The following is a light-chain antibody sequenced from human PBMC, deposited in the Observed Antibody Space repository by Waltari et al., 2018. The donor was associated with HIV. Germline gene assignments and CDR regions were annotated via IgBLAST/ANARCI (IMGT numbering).Light chain of an antibody. CDR2: DVN. Sequence: QSALTQPRSVSGSPGQSVTISCTGTSSDVGDYNYVSWYQQHPAKPPNLMIFDVNKRPSGVPDRFSGSKSGNTASLTISGLQAEDEADYYCCSYADDYTWVFGGGTKLTVL. V-gene: IGLV2-11*01. CDR1: SSDVGDYNY. J-gene: IGLJ3*02. CDR3: CSYADDYTWV.